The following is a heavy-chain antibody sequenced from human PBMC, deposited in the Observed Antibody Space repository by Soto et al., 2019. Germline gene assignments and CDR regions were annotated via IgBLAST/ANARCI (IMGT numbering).Heavy chain of an antibody. CDR1: GFSVSSNY. J-gene: IGHJ4*02. CDR3: AREVSSSWPRHFDY. Sequence: EVQLVESGGGLVQPGGSLRLSCAASGFSVSSNYMSWVRQAPGKGLEWVSLIYSGGTTYYADSVKGRFTISRDNSKNTVYLKMTSLRAEDTVVYYWAREVSSSWPRHFDYWGQGTLVTVSS. V-gene: IGHV3-66*01. D-gene: IGHD6-13*01. CDR2: IYSGGTT.